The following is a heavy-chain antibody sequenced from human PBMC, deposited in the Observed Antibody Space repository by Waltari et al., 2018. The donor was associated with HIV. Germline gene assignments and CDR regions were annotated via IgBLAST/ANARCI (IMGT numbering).Heavy chain of an antibody. V-gene: IGHV3-23*01. CDR2: ISGSGGDT. Sequence: EVQLLESGGGFLQPGGSLRLSCAASGFTFCSYVMTWVRPGPGKGLEWVSTISGSGGDTYYADSVKGRFTISRDNSKNILSLRMSSLRVDDTAVYYCAKDPVPGYSTGWHADWGQGTLVTVSS. J-gene: IGHJ1*01. D-gene: IGHD2-8*02. CDR3: AKDPVPGYSTGWHAD. CDR1: GFTFCSYV.